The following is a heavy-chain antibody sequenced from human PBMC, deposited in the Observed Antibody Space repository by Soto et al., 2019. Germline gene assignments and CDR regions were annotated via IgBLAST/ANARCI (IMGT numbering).Heavy chain of an antibody. Sequence: EVQLVESGGGLVQPGGSLRLSCAASGFTFSSYSMNWVRQAPGKGLEWVSYISSSSSTIYYADSVKGRFTISRDNAKNSLYLQINSLRAEDTAVYYCAREQIMDFWSGYYLNYFDYWGQGTLVTVSS. D-gene: IGHD3-3*01. V-gene: IGHV3-48*01. CDR1: GFTFSSYS. CDR3: AREQIMDFWSGYYLNYFDY. CDR2: ISSSSSTI. J-gene: IGHJ4*02.